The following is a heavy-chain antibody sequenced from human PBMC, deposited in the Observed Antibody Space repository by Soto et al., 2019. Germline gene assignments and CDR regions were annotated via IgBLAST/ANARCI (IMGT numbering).Heavy chain of an antibody. CDR2: ITPGEAA. D-gene: IGHD2-2*01. V-gene: IGHV4-34*01. CDR3: ARSVPAATRHYYYYMDV. J-gene: IGHJ6*03. CDR1: GGSFSGHF. Sequence: QVQLQQWGAGLLKSSETLSLTCAVYGGSFSGHFWGWVRQPPGRGPEWIGEITPGEAANYAPSLKSRVTISADTSKNQFSLKRNSVTAADTAVYYCARSVPAATRHYYYYMDVWGKGTTVAVSS.